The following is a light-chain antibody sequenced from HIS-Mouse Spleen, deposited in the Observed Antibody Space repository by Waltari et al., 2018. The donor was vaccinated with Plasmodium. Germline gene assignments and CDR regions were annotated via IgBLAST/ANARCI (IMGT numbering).Light chain of an antibody. CDR3: CSYAGSYTLV. CDR2: DVS. J-gene: IGLJ2*01. V-gene: IGLV2-11*01. Sequence: QSALTQPRSVSGSPGQSVTISCTGTSSDVGGYNYVSWYQQHPGKAPKLMIYDVSQWPSGVPLRFAGSKSGNTASLTISGLQAEDEADYYCCSYAGSYTLVFGGGTKLTVL. CDR1: SSDVGGYNY.